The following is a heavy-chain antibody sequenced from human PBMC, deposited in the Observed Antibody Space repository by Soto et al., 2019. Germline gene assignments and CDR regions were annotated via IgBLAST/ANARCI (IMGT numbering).Heavy chain of an antibody. J-gene: IGHJ6*02. CDR2: IVVGSGNT. V-gene: IGHV1-58*01. CDR3: AVGLGGYSYGYDHYYGMDV. CDR1: GFTFTSSS. D-gene: IGHD5-18*01. Sequence: SVKVSCKASGFTFTSSSVQWVREARGQRLEWIGWIVVGSGNTNYAQKFQERVTITRDMSTSTAYMELSSLRSEDTAVYYCAVGLGGYSYGYDHYYGMDVWGQGTTVTVSS.